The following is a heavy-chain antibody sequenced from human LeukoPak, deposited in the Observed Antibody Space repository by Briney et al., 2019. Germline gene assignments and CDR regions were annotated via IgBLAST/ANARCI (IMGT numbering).Heavy chain of an antibody. J-gene: IGHJ4*02. CDR2: IYYSGST. CDR1: GGSISSGAYY. V-gene: IGHV4-31*03. Sequence: SETLSLTCTVSGGSISSGAYYWSWIRQHPGKGLEWIGYIYYSGSTYYNPSLKSRVTMSVDMSKNQFSLKLTSVTAADTAVYYCTTYYNILTGYTSDSWGPGTLVTVFS. CDR3: TTYYNILTGYTSDS. D-gene: IGHD3-9*01.